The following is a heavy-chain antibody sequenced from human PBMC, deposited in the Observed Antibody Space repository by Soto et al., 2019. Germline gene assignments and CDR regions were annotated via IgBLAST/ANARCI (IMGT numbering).Heavy chain of an antibody. CDR1: GCTLTNSA. V-gene: IGHV3-23*01. CDR3: TKDVADCGGDCFSGFDS. D-gene: IGHD2-21*02. J-gene: IGHJ4*02. Sequence: PGECVRLSCAASGCTLTNSAMNWVLQAPWKGLEWVSTMTGSGGSTYYADSVKGRFTISRDTSKNTVYLHMNSLRAEDTAVYYCTKDVADCGGDCFSGFDSWGQGTLVTVSS. CDR2: MTGSGGST.